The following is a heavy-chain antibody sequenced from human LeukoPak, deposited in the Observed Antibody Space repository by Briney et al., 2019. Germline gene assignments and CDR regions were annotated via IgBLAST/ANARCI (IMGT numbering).Heavy chain of an antibody. CDR2: INPNSGGT. CDR1: GYTFTGYY. J-gene: IGHJ4*02. CDR3: ARVSCSSTSCYYDY. D-gene: IGHD2-2*01. V-gene: IGHV1-2*02. Sequence: ASVKVSCKASGYTFTGYYMHWVRQAPGQGLEWMGWINPNSGGTNYEQKFEGRVTMTRDTSNRTAYMEQSRLRSDHTAVYYCARVSCSSTSCYYDYWGQGTLVTVSS.